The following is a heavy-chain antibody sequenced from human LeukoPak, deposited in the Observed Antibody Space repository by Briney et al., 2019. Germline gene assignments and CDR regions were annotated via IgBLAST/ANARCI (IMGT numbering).Heavy chain of an antibody. CDR3: AKDRGGTGDFDH. Sequence: SVKVSCKASGGTFSSYAISWVRQAPGQGLEWMGGIIPIFGTANYAQKFQGRVTITADESTSTAYMELSSLRSEDTAVYYCAKDRGGTGDFDHWGQGTLVTVSS. V-gene: IGHV1-69*13. CDR2: IIPIFGTA. D-gene: IGHD3-10*01. CDR1: GGTFSSYA. J-gene: IGHJ4*02.